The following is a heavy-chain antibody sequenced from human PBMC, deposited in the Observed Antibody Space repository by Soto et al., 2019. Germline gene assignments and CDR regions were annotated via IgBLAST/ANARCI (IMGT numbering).Heavy chain of an antibody. D-gene: IGHD2-15*01. CDR1: GGTFSSYA. V-gene: IGHV1-69*06. CDR3: ARDITVVVVAATPTTVWFDP. J-gene: IGHJ5*02. CDR2: IIPIFGTA. Sequence: SVKVSCKASGGTFSSYAISWVRQAPGQGLEWMGGIIPIFGTANYAQKFQGRVTITADKSTSTAYMELSSLRSEDTAVYYCARDITVVVVAATPTTVWFDPWGQGTLVTVSS.